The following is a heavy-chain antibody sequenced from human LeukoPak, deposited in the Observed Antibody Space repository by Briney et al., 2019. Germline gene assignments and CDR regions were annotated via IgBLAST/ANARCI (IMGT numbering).Heavy chain of an antibody. Sequence: PSETLSLTCTVSGGSISDYYWNWIRQPPGKGLEWIGYINYSGSTNYNPSLKSRVTISVDTSKNQFSLKLSSVTAADTAVYYCARGVNSGYFDYCGQGTLVTVSS. CDR2: INYSGST. J-gene: IGHJ4*02. V-gene: IGHV4-59*01. D-gene: IGHD1-26*01. CDR3: ARGVNSGYFDY. CDR1: GGSISDYY.